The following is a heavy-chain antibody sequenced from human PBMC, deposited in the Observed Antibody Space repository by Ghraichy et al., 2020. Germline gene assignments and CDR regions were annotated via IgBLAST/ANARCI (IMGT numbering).Heavy chain of an antibody. CDR1: GFTFSSYG. Sequence: GGSLRLSCAASGFTFSSYGMHWFRQAPGKGPEWVALISYEGSNKYYAGSVKGRFTISRDNSRNTLYLQTNSLRPDDTAVYYCAKDLGYSSGWFLEYWGQGTLVTVSS. CDR3: AKDLGYSSGWFLEY. CDR2: ISYEGSNK. J-gene: IGHJ4*02. D-gene: IGHD6-19*01. V-gene: IGHV3-30*18.